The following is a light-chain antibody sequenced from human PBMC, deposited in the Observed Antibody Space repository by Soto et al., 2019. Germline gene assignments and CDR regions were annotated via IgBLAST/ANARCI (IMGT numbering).Light chain of an antibody. V-gene: IGLV7-46*01. CDR1: TGAVTSGHY. J-gene: IGLJ2*01. Sequence: QAVVTQEPSLTVSPGGTVTLTCGSSTGAVTSGHYPNWFQQKPGPAPRTLIYDTSNKASWTPARFSGSLLGGKAALTFSGAQLEDEAEYYCLLSYSGAAVFGGGTKVTVL. CDR2: DTS. CDR3: LLSYSGAAV.